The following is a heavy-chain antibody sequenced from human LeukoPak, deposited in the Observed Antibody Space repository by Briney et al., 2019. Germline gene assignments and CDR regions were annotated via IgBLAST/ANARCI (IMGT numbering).Heavy chain of an antibody. CDR3: ARGVAGTGPDI. CDR1: GFTFSSYA. Sequence: GGSLRLSCAASGFTFSSYAMHWVRQAPGKGLEYVSAISSNGGSTYYANSVKGRFTISRDNAKNTMYLQMNSLTAEDSAVYYCARGVAGTGPDIWGLGTMVTVSA. CDR2: ISSNGGST. D-gene: IGHD6-19*01. J-gene: IGHJ3*02. V-gene: IGHV3-64*01.